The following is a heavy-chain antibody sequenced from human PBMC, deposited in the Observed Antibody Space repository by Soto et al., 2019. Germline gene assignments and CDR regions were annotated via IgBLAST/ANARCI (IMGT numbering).Heavy chain of an antibody. CDR1: GFTFSSYG. Sequence: QVQLVESGGGVVQPGRSLRLSCAASGFTFSSYGMHWVRQAPGKGLEWVAVIWYDGSNKYYADSVKGRFTISRDNSKNTLYLQMSSMRAEDTAVYYCAKDLWVVTMKGYSCGMDVWGQGTTVTVSS. D-gene: IGHD2-21*02. J-gene: IGHJ6*02. V-gene: IGHV3-30*18. CDR2: IWYDGSNK. CDR3: AKDLWVVTMKGYSCGMDV.